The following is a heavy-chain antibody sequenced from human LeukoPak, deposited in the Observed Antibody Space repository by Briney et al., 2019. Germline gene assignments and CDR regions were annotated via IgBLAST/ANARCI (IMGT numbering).Heavy chain of an antibody. D-gene: IGHD3-22*01. CDR1: GGSISSYY. CDR3: ARVYYDSSGYSDYFDY. J-gene: IGHJ4*02. Sequence: PSETLSLTCTVSGGSISSYYWSWIRQPPGKGLEWIGYIYNSGRTNYNPSLKSRVTISVDTSKNQFSLKLSSVTAADTAVYYCARVYYDSSGYSDYFDYWGQGTLVTVSS. CDR2: IYNSGRT. V-gene: IGHV4-59*08.